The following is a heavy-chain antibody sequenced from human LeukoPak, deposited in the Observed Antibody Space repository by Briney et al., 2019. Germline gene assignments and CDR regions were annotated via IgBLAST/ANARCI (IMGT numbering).Heavy chain of an antibody. CDR2: IIPILGIA. CDR3: ARDEQYDFWSGYLDY. CDR1: GGTFISYA. D-gene: IGHD3-3*01. Sequence: SVKVSCKASGGTFISYAISWVRQAPGQGLEWMGRIIPILGIANYAQKFQGRVTITADKSTSTAYMELSSLRSEDTAVYYCARDEQYDFWSGYLDYWGQGTLVTVSS. J-gene: IGHJ4*02. V-gene: IGHV1-69*04.